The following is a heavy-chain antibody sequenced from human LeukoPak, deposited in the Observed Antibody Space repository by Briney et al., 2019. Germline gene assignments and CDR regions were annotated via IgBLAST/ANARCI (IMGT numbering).Heavy chain of an antibody. CDR1: GGSFSGYY. V-gene: IGHV4-34*01. D-gene: IGHD3-3*01. Sequence: SETLSLTCAVYGGSFSGYYWSWIRQPPGKGLEWIGEINHSRSTNYNPSLKSRVTISVDTSKNQFSLKLNSVTAADTAVYYCASLRITIFGVVKSIDYWGQGTLVTVSS. J-gene: IGHJ4*02. CDR3: ASLRITIFGVVKSIDY. CDR2: INHSRST.